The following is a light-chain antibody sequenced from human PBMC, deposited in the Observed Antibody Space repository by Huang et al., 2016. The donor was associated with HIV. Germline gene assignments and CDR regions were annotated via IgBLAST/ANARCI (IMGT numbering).Light chain of an antibody. CDR3: MQGLRTPRT. V-gene: IGKV2-28*01. CDR2: LGS. J-gene: IGKJ2*01. Sequence: DVVMTHSPLSLPVTPGEPASIPCRPSQSPLHSDGNHYFEWYLQKPGQSPQLLLYLGSNRAYGVPERFSGSGSGTDFTLKISRVEAEDGGVYYCMQGLRTPRTFGQGTRLEIK. CDR1: QSPLHSDGNHY.